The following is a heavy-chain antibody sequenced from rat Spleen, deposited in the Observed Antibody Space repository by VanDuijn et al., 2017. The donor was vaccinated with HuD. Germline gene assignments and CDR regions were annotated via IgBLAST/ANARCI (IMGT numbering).Heavy chain of an antibody. CDR2: ISSSGDST. V-gene: IGHV5S13*01. J-gene: IGHJ2*01. CDR3: TRGEEAIGGY. D-gene: IGHD1-11*01. Sequence: EVQLVESGGGLVQPGRSMKLSCAASGFTFSDYGMAWVLQAPTKGLEWVATISSSGDSTDCRDSVKGRFTLSRDNAQNTLYLQMNSLRSEDTATYYCTRGEEAIGGYWGLGVMVTVSS. CDR1: GFTFSDYG.